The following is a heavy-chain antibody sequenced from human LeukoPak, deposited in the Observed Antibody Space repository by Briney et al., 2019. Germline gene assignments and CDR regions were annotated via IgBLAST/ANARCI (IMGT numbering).Heavy chain of an antibody. CDR3: ARDTAAAGDDY. Sequence: GGSLRLSCAASGFTFSSYSMNWVRQAPGKGLEWVSSISSSSYIYYADSVKGRFTISRDNAKNSLYLQMNSLRAEDTAVYYCARDTAAAGDDYWGQGTLVTVSS. J-gene: IGHJ4*02. V-gene: IGHV3-21*01. CDR1: GFTFSSYS. CDR2: ISSSSYI. D-gene: IGHD6-13*01.